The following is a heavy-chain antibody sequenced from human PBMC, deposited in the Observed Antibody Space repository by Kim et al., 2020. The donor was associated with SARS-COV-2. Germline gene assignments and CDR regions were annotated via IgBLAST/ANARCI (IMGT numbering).Heavy chain of an antibody. CDR2: IYYSGST. J-gene: IGHJ5*02. V-gene: IGHV4-39*02. CDR3: ARDIRGALRGIVVVPAATFDP. CDR1: GGSISSSSYY. Sequence: SETLSLTCTVSGGSISSSSYYWGWIRQPPGKGLEWIGSIYYSGSTYYNPSLKSRVTISVDTSKNQFSLKLSSVTAADTAVYYCARDIRGALRGIVVVPAATFDPWGQVTLGTVSS. D-gene: IGHD2-2*01.